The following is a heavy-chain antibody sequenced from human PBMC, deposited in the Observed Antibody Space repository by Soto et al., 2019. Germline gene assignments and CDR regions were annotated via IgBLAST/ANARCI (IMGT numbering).Heavy chain of an antibody. CDR3: ASKAGEPITIFGVVIIHRWFDP. Sequence: SETLSLTCTVSGGSISSSSYYWGWIRQPPGKGLEWIGSIYYSGSTYYNPSLKSRVTISVDTSKNQFSLKLSSVTAADTAVYYCASKAGEPITIFGVVIIHRWFDPWGQGTLVTVSS. CDR2: IYYSGST. CDR1: GGSISSSSYY. D-gene: IGHD3-3*01. V-gene: IGHV4-39*01. J-gene: IGHJ5*02.